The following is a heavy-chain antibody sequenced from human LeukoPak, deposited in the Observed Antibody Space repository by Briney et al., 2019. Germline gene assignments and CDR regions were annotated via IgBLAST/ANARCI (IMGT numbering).Heavy chain of an antibody. CDR3: ARGQFRLHSYDGSTFDY. CDR2: ISYDGRNK. CDR1: GFTFSNYA. Sequence: GGSLRLSCAASGFTFSNYAMHWVRQAPGKGLEWVAVISYDGRNKQYADSAKGRFTISRDNSKNTLYLQTNSLRAEDTAVYYCARGQFRLHSYDGSTFDYWGQGTLVGVSS. J-gene: IGHJ4*02. V-gene: IGHV3-30*04. D-gene: IGHD3-22*01.